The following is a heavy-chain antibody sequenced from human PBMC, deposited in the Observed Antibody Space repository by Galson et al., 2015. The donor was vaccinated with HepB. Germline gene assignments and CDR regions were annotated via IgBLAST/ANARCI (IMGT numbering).Heavy chain of an antibody. Sequence: SVKVSCKASGGTFSTYGINWVRRAPGQGLEWMGGIIPVVGTPNYAQRFQDRVTITADFSTSTAYMEVRSLRTGDTAVYYCARYPGADWNYVYSTYYGMDVWGQGTTVTVSS. D-gene: IGHD3-16*01. CDR2: IIPVVGTP. J-gene: IGHJ6*02. CDR1: GGTFSTYG. V-gene: IGHV1-69*13. CDR3: ARYPGADWNYVYSTYYGMDV.